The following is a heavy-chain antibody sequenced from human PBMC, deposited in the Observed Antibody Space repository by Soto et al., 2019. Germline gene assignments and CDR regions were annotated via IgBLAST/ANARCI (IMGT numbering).Heavy chain of an antibody. J-gene: IGHJ4*02. CDR3: ANETSSGPLAY. V-gene: IGHV3-30*18. CDR2: ISYDGGNK. Sequence: QVQLVESGGGEVQPGRSLRLSCAASGFTFSSYGMNWVRQAPGKGLEWVAVISYDGGNKYYADSVKSRFTISRDSSRNPLYLQMNSLRAEDTAVYYCANETSSGPLAYWGQGTRVTVSS. CDR1: GFTFSSYG.